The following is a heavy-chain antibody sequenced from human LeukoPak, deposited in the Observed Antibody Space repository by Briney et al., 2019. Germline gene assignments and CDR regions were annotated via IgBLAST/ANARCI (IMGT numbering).Heavy chain of an antibody. Sequence: GGSLRLSCAASGFSSSIAWMSWVRQAPGKGLEWVGRIRKKTDGGTSDYAAPVKGRFTISRDDSVNMLFLQMNSLRTEDTAVYYCTRYDSGSFLDWGQGTLVTVSS. CDR3: TRYDSGSFLD. CDR2: IRKKTDGGTS. CDR1: GFSSSIAW. V-gene: IGHV3-15*01. D-gene: IGHD3-10*01. J-gene: IGHJ4*02.